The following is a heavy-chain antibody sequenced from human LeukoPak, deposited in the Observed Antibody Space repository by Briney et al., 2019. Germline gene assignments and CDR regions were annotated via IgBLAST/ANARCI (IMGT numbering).Heavy chain of an antibody. Sequence: GGSLRLSCAVSGFTFSSYEMNWVRQAPGKGLEWVSYISSSGSTIYYADSVKGRFTISRDNAKNSLYLQMNSLRAEDTAVYYCARDDPYYEILTGHYRGYYFDYWGQGTLVTVSS. D-gene: IGHD3-9*01. CDR2: ISSSGSTI. J-gene: IGHJ4*02. CDR1: GFTFSSYE. CDR3: ARDDPYYEILTGHYRGYYFDY. V-gene: IGHV3-48*03.